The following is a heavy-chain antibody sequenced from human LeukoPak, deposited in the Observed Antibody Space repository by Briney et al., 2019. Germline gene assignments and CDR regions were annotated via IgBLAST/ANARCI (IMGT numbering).Heavy chain of an antibody. D-gene: IGHD3-10*01. CDR1: GYTFTSYG. J-gene: IGHJ4*02. V-gene: IGHV1-18*01. Sequence: ASVTVSCKASGYTFTSYGISWVRQAPGQGLEWMGWISAYNGNTNYAQKLQGRVTMTTDTSTSTAYMELRSLRSDDTAVYYCARVVFALYYYGSGSYYNDYWGQGTLVTVSS. CDR2: ISAYNGNT. CDR3: ARVVFALYYYGSGSYYNDY.